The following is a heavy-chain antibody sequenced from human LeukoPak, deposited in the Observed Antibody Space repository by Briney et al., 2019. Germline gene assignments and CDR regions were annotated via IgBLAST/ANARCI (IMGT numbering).Heavy chain of an antibody. Sequence: GRSLRLSCAASGFTFSSYAMHWVRGAPARGREGVAVISYDGSNKYYADSVKGRFTISRDNSQNTLYLQMNSLRAEDTAVYYCARRGGAPYPFDYWGQGTLITVSS. V-gene: IGHV3-30*04. CDR3: ARRGGAPYPFDY. J-gene: IGHJ4*02. CDR1: GFTFSSYA. D-gene: IGHD3-16*01. CDR2: ISYDGSNK.